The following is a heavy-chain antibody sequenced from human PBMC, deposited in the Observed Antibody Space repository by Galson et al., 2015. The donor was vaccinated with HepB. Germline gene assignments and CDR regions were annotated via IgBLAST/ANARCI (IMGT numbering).Heavy chain of an antibody. J-gene: IGHJ4*02. CDR3: ARDGYNWNQGGRGYFDY. CDR1: GYTFTSYA. D-gene: IGHD1-20*01. V-gene: IGHV1-3*01. CDR2: INAGNGNT. Sequence: SVKVSCKASGYTFTSYAMHWVRQAPGQRLEWMGWINAGNGNTKYSQKFQGRVTITRDTSASTAYMELSSLRSEDTAVYYCARDGYNWNQGGRGYFDYWGQGTLVTVSS.